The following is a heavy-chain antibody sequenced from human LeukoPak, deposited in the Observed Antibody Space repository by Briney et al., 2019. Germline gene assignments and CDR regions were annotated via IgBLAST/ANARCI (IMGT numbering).Heavy chain of an antibody. Sequence: GGSLRLSCAASGFTFSDYYMTWIRQAPGKGLEWVSYISSLGSTIYYADSVKGRFTISRDNAKNSLYLQMNSLRAEDTAVYYCAKTLGYCSGGSCYSGVIDYWGQGTLVTVSS. D-gene: IGHD2-15*01. V-gene: IGHV3-11*01. CDR2: ISSLGSTI. CDR1: GFTFSDYY. CDR3: AKTLGYCSGGSCYSGVIDY. J-gene: IGHJ4*02.